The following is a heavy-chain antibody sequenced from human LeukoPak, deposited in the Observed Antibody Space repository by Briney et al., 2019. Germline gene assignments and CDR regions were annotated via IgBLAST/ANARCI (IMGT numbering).Heavy chain of an antibody. Sequence: GGSLRLSCAASGFTFSSYSMNWVRQAPGKGLEWVSSISSSSSYIYYADSVKGRFTISRDNGKNSLYLQMNSLRAEDTAVYYCARDPPYSSGWYLAQYFDYWGQGTLVTVSS. CDR1: GFTFSSYS. CDR2: ISSSSSYI. CDR3: ARDPPYSSGWYLAQYFDY. D-gene: IGHD6-19*01. J-gene: IGHJ4*02. V-gene: IGHV3-21*01.